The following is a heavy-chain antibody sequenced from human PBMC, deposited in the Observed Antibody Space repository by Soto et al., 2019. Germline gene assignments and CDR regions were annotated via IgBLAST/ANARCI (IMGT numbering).Heavy chain of an antibody. CDR1: GGSISSSSYY. CDR3: ASTIRIAAAGTGWFDP. D-gene: IGHD6-13*01. CDR2: IYYSGST. V-gene: IGHV4-39*01. Sequence: SETLSLTCTVSGGSISSSSYYWGWIRQPPGKGLEWIGSIYYSGSTYYNPSLKSRVTISVDTSKNQFSLKLSSVTAADTAVYYCASTIRIAAAGTGWFDPWGQGTLVTVSS. J-gene: IGHJ5*02.